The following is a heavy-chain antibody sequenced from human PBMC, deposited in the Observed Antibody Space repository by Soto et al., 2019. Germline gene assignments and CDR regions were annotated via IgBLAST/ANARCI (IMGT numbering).Heavy chain of an antibody. J-gene: IGHJ4*02. CDR1: GGSISSYY. Sequence: QVQLQESGPGLVKPSETLSLTCTVSGGSISSYYWSWIRQPPGKGLEWIGYIYYSGSTNYNPSLTSRGTISVDTSKTPSSVNLSSVTAAGTAVYYCARRWGWSVDYWGQGTLVTVSS. V-gene: IGHV4-59*08. D-gene: IGHD6-19*01. CDR3: ARRWGWSVDY. CDR2: IYYSGST.